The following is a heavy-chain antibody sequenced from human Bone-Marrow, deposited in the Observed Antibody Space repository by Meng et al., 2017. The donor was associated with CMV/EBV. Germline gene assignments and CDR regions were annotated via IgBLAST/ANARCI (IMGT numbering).Heavy chain of an antibody. J-gene: IGHJ1*01. CDR2: IYYSGKT. CDR3: ARVESTAGAEYFQN. CDR1: GGATGNGEYY. D-gene: IGHD2-8*02. V-gene: IGHV4-30-4*01. Sequence: CGGATGNGEYYWSWIRKPPGKGLEWMGDIYYSGKTYDKPAIKSRVTISADTSKNQISLKLSSVTAADTAVYYCARVESTAGAEYFQNWGQGTLVTVSS.